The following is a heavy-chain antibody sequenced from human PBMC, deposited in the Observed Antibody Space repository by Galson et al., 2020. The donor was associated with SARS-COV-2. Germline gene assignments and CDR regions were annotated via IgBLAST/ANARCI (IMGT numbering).Heavy chain of an antibody. D-gene: IGHD2-15*01. CDR1: DGSISGYY. J-gene: IGHJ6*02. CDR2: IYYTGNT. Sequence: SETLSLTCTVSDGSISGYYWTWIRQPPGKGLEWIGNIYYTGNTKYNPSLKSRVTISVDTSKSQFSLKLSSVTASDTAVYYCARDTLNYGMDVWGQGTTVTVSS. V-gene: IGHV4-59*12. CDR3: ARDTLNYGMDV.